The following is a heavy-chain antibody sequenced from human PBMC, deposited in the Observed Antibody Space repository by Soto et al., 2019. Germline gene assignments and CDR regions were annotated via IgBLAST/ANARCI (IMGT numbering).Heavy chain of an antibody. CDR2: IYYSGST. CDR1: GGAISSGGYY. Sequence: QVQLQESGPGLVKPSPTLSLTCTVSGGAISSGGYYWSWIRQHPGKGLEWIGYIYYSGSTYYNPSLKGRVIITVDTSKSQSSLKLSSVTAADTAVYYCARDPTGYYSSYWGQGILVTFSS. D-gene: IGHD3-22*01. CDR3: ARDPTGYYSSY. V-gene: IGHV4-31*03. J-gene: IGHJ4*02.